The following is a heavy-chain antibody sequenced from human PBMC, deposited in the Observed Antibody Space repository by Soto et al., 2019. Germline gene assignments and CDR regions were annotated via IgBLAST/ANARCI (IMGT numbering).Heavy chain of an antibody. D-gene: IGHD2-15*01. CDR2: MNPNSGNT. V-gene: IGHV1-8*01. CDR3: VRDMQLWRLDS. J-gene: IGHJ4*02. CDR1: GYTFTSYD. Sequence: VKVSCKASGYTFTSYDINWVRQATGQGLEWMGWMNPNSGNTGHAQKFQGRFTISRDNAKNTLYLHMNSLRAEDTAVYYCVRDMQLWRLDSWGQGTLVTVSS.